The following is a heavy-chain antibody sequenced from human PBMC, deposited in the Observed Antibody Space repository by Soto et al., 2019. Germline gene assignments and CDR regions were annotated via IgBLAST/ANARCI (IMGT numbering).Heavy chain of an antibody. Sequence: SETLSLTCAVSSGSISSSNWWSWVRQPPGKGLEWIGEIYHSGSTNYNPSLKSRVTISVDKSKNQFSLKLSSVTAADTAVYYCARASGNWNYFVSQVGYYYYGMDVWGQGTTVTVSS. CDR2: IYHSGST. D-gene: IGHD1-7*01. CDR3: ARASGNWNYFVSQVGYYYYGMDV. CDR1: SGSISSSNW. J-gene: IGHJ6*02. V-gene: IGHV4-4*02.